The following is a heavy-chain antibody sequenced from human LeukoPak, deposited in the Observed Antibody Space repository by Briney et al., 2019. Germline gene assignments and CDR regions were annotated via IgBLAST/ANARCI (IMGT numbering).Heavy chain of an antibody. Sequence: GGSLRLSCAASGFTFRSYSMHWVRQAPGKGLEWVSHISSTSSTIYYADSVKGRFTISRDNAKNSLYLQMNSLRDEDTAVYYCARAAPYYYDSSGYSAFDSWGQGTMVTVSA. V-gene: IGHV3-48*02. CDR1: GFTFRSYS. CDR3: ARAAPYYYDSSGYSAFDS. CDR2: ISSTSSTI. D-gene: IGHD3-22*01. J-gene: IGHJ3*02.